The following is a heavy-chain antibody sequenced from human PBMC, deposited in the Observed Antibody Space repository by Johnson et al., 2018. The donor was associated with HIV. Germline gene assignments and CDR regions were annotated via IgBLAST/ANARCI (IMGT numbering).Heavy chain of an antibody. D-gene: IGHD3-22*01. J-gene: IGHJ3*02. CDR1: GFTFSSYA. CDR3: ARAGANYYYDSSGYGAFDI. CDR2: ISYDGSNK. V-gene: IGHV3-30-3*01. Sequence: QVQLVESGGGVVQPGRSLRLSCAASGFTFSSYAMHWVRQAPAKGLEWVAVISYDGSNKYYADSVKGRFTISRDNSKNTLYLQMNSLRAEDTAVYYCARAGANYYYDSSGYGAFDIWGQGTMVTVSS.